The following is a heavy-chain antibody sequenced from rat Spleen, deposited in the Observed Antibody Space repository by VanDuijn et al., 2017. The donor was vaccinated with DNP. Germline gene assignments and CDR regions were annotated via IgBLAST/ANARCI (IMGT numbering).Heavy chain of an antibody. CDR1: GFTFSDYY. J-gene: IGHJ2*01. V-gene: IGHV5-20*01. CDR2: ISASGGST. Sequence: EVQLVESGGGLVQPGRSLKLSCAASGFTFSDYYMAWVRQVPTKGLEWVASISASGGSTSYRDSVKGRFTISRDNAKSILYLQMDSLRSEDTATFYCTTDFERGYWGQGVMVTVSS. CDR3: TTDFERGY. D-gene: IGHD1-11*01.